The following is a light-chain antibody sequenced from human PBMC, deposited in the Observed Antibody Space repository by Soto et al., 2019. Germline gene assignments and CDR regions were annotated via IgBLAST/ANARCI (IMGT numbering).Light chain of an antibody. CDR3: LQYNGYSGT. CDR2: KAS. V-gene: IGKV1-5*03. J-gene: IGKJ1*01. Sequence: DIPMTQSPSTLSASVGDRVTITCRASQSISVWLAWYQQKAGKAPNLLIYKASRLESGVPSRFSGSGSGTEFTLTISSLQPDDFATYYCLQYNGYSGTFGQGTKVDIK. CDR1: QSISVW.